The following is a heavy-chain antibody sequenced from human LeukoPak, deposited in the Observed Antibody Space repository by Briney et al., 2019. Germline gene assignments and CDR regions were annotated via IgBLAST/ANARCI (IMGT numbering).Heavy chain of an antibody. CDR3: ARDLGYDSSGYYPDY. V-gene: IGHV1-18*01. CDR1: GYTFTSYA. D-gene: IGHD3-22*01. CDR2: ISAYNGNT. J-gene: IGHJ4*02. Sequence: ASVKVSCKASGYTFTSYAMHWVRQAPGQRLEWMGWISAYNGNTNYAQKLQGRVTMTTDTSTSTAYMELRSLRSDDTAVYYCARDLGYDSSGYYPDYWGQGTLVTVSS.